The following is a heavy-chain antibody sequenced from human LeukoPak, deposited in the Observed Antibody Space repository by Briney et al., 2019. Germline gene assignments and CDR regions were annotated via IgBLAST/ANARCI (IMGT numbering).Heavy chain of an antibody. D-gene: IGHD5-24*01. J-gene: IGHJ4*02. Sequence: PGGSLRLSCAASGFKFSDYSMNWVRQVPGKGLEWISYIGIDSGNTNYADSVKGRFTISGDKAKNSLYLQMNSLRVEDTAVYYCARDYKYAFDNWGQGTLATVSS. V-gene: IGHV3-48*01. CDR1: GFKFSDYS. CDR2: IGIDSGNT. CDR3: ARDYKYAFDN.